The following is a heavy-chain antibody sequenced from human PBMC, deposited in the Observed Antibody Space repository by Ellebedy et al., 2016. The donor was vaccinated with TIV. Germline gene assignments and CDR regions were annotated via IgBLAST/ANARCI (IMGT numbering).Heavy chain of an antibody. D-gene: IGHD3-10*01. V-gene: IGHV3-30-3*01. CDR1: GFTFSSYA. CDR3: ASDLHYYGSALYWFDY. CDR2: MSNDGTNV. Sequence: GESLKISCAASGFTFSSYAMHWVRQAPGQGLEWVAVMSNDGTNVNYAGSVRGRFTISRDNSKQTLYLQMEHLRTEDTAVYYCASDLHYYGSALYWFDYWGQGALVTVSS. J-gene: IGHJ4*02.